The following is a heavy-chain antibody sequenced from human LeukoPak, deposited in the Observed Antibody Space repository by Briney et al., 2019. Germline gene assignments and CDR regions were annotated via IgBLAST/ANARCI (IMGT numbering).Heavy chain of an antibody. Sequence: GGSLRLSCAASGFTFSNYAINWVRQAPGKGLEWVSGIRVNDETYYADSVKGRFTISRDNSENMLYLQMGGLRAEDTAVYYCAKGTGDMGYYFDYWGQGTLVTVSS. CDR1: GFTFSNYA. CDR2: IRVNDET. V-gene: IGHV3-23*01. J-gene: IGHJ4*02. CDR3: AKGTGDMGYYFDY. D-gene: IGHD7-27*01.